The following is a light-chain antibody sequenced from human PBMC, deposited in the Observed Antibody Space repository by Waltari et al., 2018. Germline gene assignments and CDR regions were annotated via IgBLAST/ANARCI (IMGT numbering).Light chain of an antibody. V-gene: IGLV3-21*03. CDR1: DIGYKS. CDR3: QVWDSSSDHVV. J-gene: IGLJ2*01. CDR2: DDP. Sequence: SYVLTQSPSVSVAPGKTATITCGGNDIGYKSVHWYQQKPGQGPVLVVSDDPARPSGSPGRFAGSNSANTATLTISRVEAGDEADYYCQVWDSSSDHVVFGGGTKLTVL.